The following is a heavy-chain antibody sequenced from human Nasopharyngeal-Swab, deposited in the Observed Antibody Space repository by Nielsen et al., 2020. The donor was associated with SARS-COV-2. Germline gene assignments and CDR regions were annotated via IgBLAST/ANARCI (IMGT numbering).Heavy chain of an antibody. CDR2: IYYSGST. J-gene: IGHJ4*02. Sequence: WIRQPPGKGLEWIGYIYYSGSTYYNPSLKSRVTISVDTSKNQFSLKLSSVTAADAAVYYCARGGAARPGFDYWGRGTLVTVSS. V-gene: IGHV4-31*02. CDR3: ARGGAARPGFDY. D-gene: IGHD6-6*01.